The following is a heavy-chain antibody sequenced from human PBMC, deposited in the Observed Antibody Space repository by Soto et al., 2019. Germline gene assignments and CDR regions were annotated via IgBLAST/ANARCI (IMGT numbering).Heavy chain of an antibody. J-gene: IGHJ3*01. Sequence: GGSLRLSCTTSNFIFSTYAMTWIRRAPGGRLEWVASIHTTGDRIAYADSLRGRFTVSRDNSENTLSLQMNSLRAEDTAIYYCTRDPNGDHVGAFDFWDQGTMVTVSS. CDR3: TRDPNGDHVGAFDF. CDR1: NFIFSTYA. CDR2: IHTTGDRI. D-gene: IGHD4-17*01. V-gene: IGHV3-23*01.